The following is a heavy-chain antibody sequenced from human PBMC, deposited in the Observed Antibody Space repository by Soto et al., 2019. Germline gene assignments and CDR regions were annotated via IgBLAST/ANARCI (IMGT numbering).Heavy chain of an antibody. D-gene: IGHD2-15*01. V-gene: IGHV3-21*01. Sequence: PGGSLRLSCAAPGFTFSSYSMNWVRQAPGKGLEWVSSISSSSSYIYYADSVKGRFTISRDNAKNSLYLQMNSLRAEDTAVYYCARDPVKEEYCSGGSCYSDYYYMDVWGKGTTVTVSS. J-gene: IGHJ6*03. CDR2: ISSSSSYI. CDR3: ARDPVKEEYCSGGSCYSDYYYMDV. CDR1: GFTFSSYS.